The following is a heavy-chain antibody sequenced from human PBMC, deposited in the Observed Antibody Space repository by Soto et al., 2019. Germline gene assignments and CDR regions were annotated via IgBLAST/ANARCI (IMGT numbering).Heavy chain of an antibody. V-gene: IGHV3-21*01. CDR3: ARVITGDIVVVVAATVYYYGMDV. Sequence: KPGGSLRLSCAASGFTFSSYSMNWVRQAPGKGLEWVSSISSSSSYIYYADSVKGRFTISRDNAKNSLYLQMNSLRAEDTAVYYCARVITGDIVVVVAATVYYYGMDVWGQGTTVTVSS. CDR1: GFTFSSYS. CDR2: ISSSSSYI. D-gene: IGHD2-15*01. J-gene: IGHJ6*02.